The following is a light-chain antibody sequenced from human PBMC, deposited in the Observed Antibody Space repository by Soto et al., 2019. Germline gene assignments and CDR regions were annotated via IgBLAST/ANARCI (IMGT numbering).Light chain of an antibody. V-gene: IGKV3-15*01. CDR2: GAS. CDR1: QSVNSN. CDR3: QQFSSSPLT. J-gene: IGKJ4*01. Sequence: EIMMTQSPVTLSVSPGERATLSCRASQSVNSNLAWYQQKPGQAPRLLIYGASTRATGIPASFIGNGSGTEFTLTASSLQPEDFAVYFCQQFSSSPLTFGGGTKVEI.